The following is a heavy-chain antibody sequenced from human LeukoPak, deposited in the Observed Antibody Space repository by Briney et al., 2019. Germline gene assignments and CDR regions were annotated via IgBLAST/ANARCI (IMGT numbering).Heavy chain of an antibody. V-gene: IGHV3-30*18. CDR1: GFTFSSYG. D-gene: IGHD5-18*01. Sequence: GGSLRLSRAASGFTFSSYGMHWVRQAPGKGLEWVAVISYDGSNKYYADSVKGRFTISRDNSKNTLYLQMNSLRAEDTAVYYCAKERIQLWATIDYWGQGTLVTVSS. CDR2: ISYDGSNK. J-gene: IGHJ4*02. CDR3: AKERIQLWATIDY.